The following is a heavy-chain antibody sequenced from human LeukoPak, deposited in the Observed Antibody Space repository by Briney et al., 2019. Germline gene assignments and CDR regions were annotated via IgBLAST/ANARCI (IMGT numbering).Heavy chain of an antibody. CDR3: AREILGGFNPGAY. J-gene: IGHJ4*02. CDR1: LDSTTSNF. Sequence: LETLSLTCTVSLDSTTSNFWSWVRQPPGKGLEWIGEIHRSGSPNYNPSLQSRVTISIDRSRNQIVLELSSVTAADRAVYYCAREILGGFNPGAYWGQGILVTVSS. V-gene: IGHV4-4*02. D-gene: IGHD1-14*01. CDR2: IHRSGSP.